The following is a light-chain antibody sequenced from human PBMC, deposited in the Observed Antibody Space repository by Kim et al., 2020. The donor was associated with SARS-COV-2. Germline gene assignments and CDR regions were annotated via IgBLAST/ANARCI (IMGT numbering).Light chain of an antibody. J-gene: IGLJ1*01. V-gene: IGLV3-1*01. Sequence: YELTQPPSVSVSPGQTASITCSGDKLGDKYACWYQQKPGQSPVLVIYQDSKRPSGIPERFSGSNSGNTATLTISGTQAMDEADYYCQAWDSSTHYVFGTGTKVTVL. CDR3: QAWDSSTHYV. CDR1: KLGDKY. CDR2: QDS.